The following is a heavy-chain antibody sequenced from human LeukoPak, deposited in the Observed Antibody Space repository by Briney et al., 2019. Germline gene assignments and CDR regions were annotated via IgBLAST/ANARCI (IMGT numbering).Heavy chain of an antibody. CDR1: GYTFTSYY. V-gene: IGHV1-46*01. CDR2: INPSGGST. J-gene: IGHJ6*03. D-gene: IGHD3-3*01. Sequence: ASVKVSCKASGYTFTSYYMHWVRQAPGQGLEWMGIINPSGGSTSYAQKFQGRVTMTRDMSTSTVYKELSSLRSEDTAVYYCARDGATPTDLWSGYYHMDVWGKGTTVTVSS. CDR3: ARDGATPTDLWSGYYHMDV.